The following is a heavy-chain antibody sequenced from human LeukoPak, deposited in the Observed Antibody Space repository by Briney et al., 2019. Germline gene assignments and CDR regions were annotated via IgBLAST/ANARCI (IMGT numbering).Heavy chain of an antibody. J-gene: IGHJ4*02. CDR3: ARVRRFGAGQDY. CDR2: IYYSGNT. D-gene: IGHD3-16*01. Sequence: SETLSLTCTVSGVSISSSNSYWGWIRQPPGKGLEWIGSIYYSGNTYYNASLKSQVSISIDTSKNQFSLKLTSVTAADTAVYYCARVRRFGAGQDYWGQGTLVTFSS. V-gene: IGHV4-39*01. CDR1: GVSISSSNSY.